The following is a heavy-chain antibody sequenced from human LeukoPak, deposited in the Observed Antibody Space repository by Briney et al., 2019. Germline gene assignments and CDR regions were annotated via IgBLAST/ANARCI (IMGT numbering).Heavy chain of an antibody. CDR2: IRYDGSDK. CDR3: AKDRALDTAMVTTDAFDI. CDR1: GFTFSSYG. V-gene: IGHV3-30*02. J-gene: IGHJ3*02. D-gene: IGHD5-18*01. Sequence: GGSLRLSCAASGFTFSSYGMHWVRQAPGKGLEWVAFIRYDGSDKYYADSVKGRFTISRDNSKNTLYLQMNSLRAEDTAVYYCAKDRALDTAMVTTDAFDIWGQGTMVTVSS.